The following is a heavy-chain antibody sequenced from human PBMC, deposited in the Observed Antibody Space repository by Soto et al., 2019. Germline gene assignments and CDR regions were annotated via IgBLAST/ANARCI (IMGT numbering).Heavy chain of an antibody. D-gene: IGHD2-15*01. Sequence: PGGSLRLSCAASGFTFSSYAMSWVRQAPGKGLEWVSGISGSGGRTLYADSVKGRFTISRDTAKNTLYLQMNSLRAEDTAVYYCAKDLKESGYCSGGSCHSDYWGQGTLVTVSS. V-gene: IGHV3-23*01. CDR3: AKDLKESGYCSGGSCHSDY. J-gene: IGHJ4*02. CDR2: ISGSGGRT. CDR1: GFTFSSYA.